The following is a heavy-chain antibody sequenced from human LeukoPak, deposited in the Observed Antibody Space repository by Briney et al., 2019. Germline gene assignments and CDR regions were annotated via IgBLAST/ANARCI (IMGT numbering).Heavy chain of an antibody. J-gene: IGHJ2*01. D-gene: IGHD3-10*01. V-gene: IGHV3-30*02. CDR3: AKDYGDSLNWYFDL. CDR1: EFTFSIYS. CDR2: IRYDGRNK. Sequence: GGSLRLSCAASEFTFSIYSMHWVRQAPGKGLEWVAFIRYDGRNKYYADSVKGRFTISRDNSKNTLYLQMNSLRAGDTAVYYCAKDYGDSLNWYFDLWGRGTLVTVSS.